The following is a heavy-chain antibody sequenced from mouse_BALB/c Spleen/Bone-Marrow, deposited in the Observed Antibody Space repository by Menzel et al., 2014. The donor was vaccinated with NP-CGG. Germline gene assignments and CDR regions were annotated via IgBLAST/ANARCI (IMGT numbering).Heavy chain of an antibody. Sequence: QVQLQQPGAELVRPGVSVKISCKGSGYTFTDYAMHWVKQSHAKSLEWIGVISTYYGDASYNQKFKGKATITVDKSSSTAYMELARLTSEDSAIYYCARETLLRSGYFDVWGAGTTVTVSS. CDR3: ARETLLRSGYFDV. CDR2: ISTYYGDA. CDR1: GYTFTDYA. J-gene: IGHJ1*01. D-gene: IGHD1-2*01. V-gene: IGHV1S137*01.